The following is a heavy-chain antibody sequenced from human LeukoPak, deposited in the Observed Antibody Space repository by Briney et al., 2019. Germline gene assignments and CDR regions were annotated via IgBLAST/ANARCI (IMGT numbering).Heavy chain of an antibody. Sequence: GGSLRLSCAASGFTFSNYDMSWVRQAPGGGLGWAHFISSGGFKKYNADSVKGRFTISRDNFKNNLYLQMNSLRAEDTALYYCAKDLFPYCTNGLCYKRIRYFDNWGQGTLVTVSS. CDR2: ISSGGFKK. CDR1: GFTFSNYD. J-gene: IGHJ4*02. V-gene: IGHV3-23*01. D-gene: IGHD2-8*01. CDR3: AKDLFPYCTNGLCYKRIRYFDN.